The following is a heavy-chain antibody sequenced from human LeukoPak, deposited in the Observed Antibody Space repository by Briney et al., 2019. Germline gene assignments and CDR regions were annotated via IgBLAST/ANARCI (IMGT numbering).Heavy chain of an antibody. CDR1: GFTFSSYS. CDR2: ISSSSSYI. Sequence: GGSLRLSCAASGFTFSSYSMNWVRQAPGKGLEWVSSISSSSSYIYYADSVKGRFTISRDNAKNSLYLQMNSLRAEDTAVYYCARESVRAAAGRALSDWGQGTLVTVSS. D-gene: IGHD6-13*01. CDR3: ARESVRAAAGRALSD. J-gene: IGHJ4*02. V-gene: IGHV3-21*01.